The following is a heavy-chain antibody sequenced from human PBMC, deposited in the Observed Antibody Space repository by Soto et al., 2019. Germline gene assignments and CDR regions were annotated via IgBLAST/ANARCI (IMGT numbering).Heavy chain of an antibody. D-gene: IGHD3-10*01. CDR1: GFTFSSYW. CDR2: IKQDGSEK. Sequence: GGSLRLSCAASGFTFSSYWMSWVRQAPGKGLEWVANIKQDGSEKYYVDSVKGRFTISRDNAKNSLYLQMNSLRAEDTAVYYCARGAGPDPVLLWFGRGVGHAFDIWGQGTMVTVSS. J-gene: IGHJ3*02. CDR3: ARGAGPDPVLLWFGRGVGHAFDI. V-gene: IGHV3-7*01.